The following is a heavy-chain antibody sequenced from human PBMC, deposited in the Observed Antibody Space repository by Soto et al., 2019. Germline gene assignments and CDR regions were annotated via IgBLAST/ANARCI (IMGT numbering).Heavy chain of an antibody. J-gene: IGHJ4*02. D-gene: IGHD5-12*01. CDR1: GFSFTTAGVA. CDR2: IYYNDDR. V-gene: IGHV2-5*01. Sequence: SGPTLVNPTQTLTPTCTFSGFSFTTAGVAVGWIRQTPGGALEWLTLIYYNDDRRFSPSLKTRLTITGDTSKNQVVLSLTNVDPGDTATYFCAHSDGGYEIIYFDFWGPGIPVTVSS. CDR3: AHSDGGYEIIYFDF.